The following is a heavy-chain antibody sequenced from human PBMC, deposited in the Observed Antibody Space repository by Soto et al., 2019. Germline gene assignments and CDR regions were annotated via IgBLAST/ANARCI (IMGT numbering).Heavy chain of an antibody. CDR1: GYAFTTYG. V-gene: IGHV1-18*01. CDR2: ISAHNGNT. CDR3: ARGRYGDY. Sequence: QVHLEQSGAEVKKPGASVKVSCKGSGYAFTTYGITWVRQAPGQGLEWMGWISAHNGNTNYAQKLQGRVTVTRHTSTSTAYMELRSLRSDDTAVYYCARGRYGDYWGQGALVTVSS. J-gene: IGHJ4*02. D-gene: IGHD1-1*01.